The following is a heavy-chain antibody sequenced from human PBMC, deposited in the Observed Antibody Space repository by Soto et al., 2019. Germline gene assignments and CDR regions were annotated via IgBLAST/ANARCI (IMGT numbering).Heavy chain of an antibody. CDR3: AEMTTVYY. CDR2: ISYDGSNK. D-gene: IGHD4-17*01. CDR1: GFTFSSYA. V-gene: IGHV3-30-3*01. Sequence: QVQLVESGGGVVQPGRSLRLSCAASGFTFSSYAMHWVRQAPGKGLEWVAVISYDGSNKYYADSVKGRFTISRDNSKNKLYLQMNSLRAEDPAVYYCAEMTTVYYWGQGTLVTVSS. J-gene: IGHJ4*02.